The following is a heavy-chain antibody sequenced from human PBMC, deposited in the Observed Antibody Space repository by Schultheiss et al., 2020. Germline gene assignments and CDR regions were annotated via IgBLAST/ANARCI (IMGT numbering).Heavy chain of an antibody. J-gene: IGHJ6*02. Sequence: GGSLRLSCAASGFTFSYYPIHWVRQAPGKGLDWVAVISYDGSNIYHADSVKGRFTISRDNSKNTLYLRMNSLRAEDTAVYYCARDSLRHYEGMDVWGQGTTVTVSS. D-gene: IGHD3-22*01. V-gene: IGHV3-30-3*01. CDR1: GFTFSYYP. CDR2: ISYDGSNI. CDR3: ARDSLRHYEGMDV.